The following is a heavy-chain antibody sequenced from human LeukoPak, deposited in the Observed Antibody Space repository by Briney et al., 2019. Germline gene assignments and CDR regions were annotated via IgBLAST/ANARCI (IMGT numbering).Heavy chain of an antibody. CDR1: GGTFSSYA. V-gene: IGHV1-18*01. CDR2: ISPYNGNT. CDR3: ARGETRNDY. D-gene: IGHD3-16*01. Sequence: ASVKVSCKASGGTFSSYAISWVRQAPGQGLEWMGWISPYNGNTNFAQKLQGRVTLTTDTSTSTAYLELRSLRSDDTAVYYCARGETRNDYWGQGTLVTVSS. J-gene: IGHJ4*02.